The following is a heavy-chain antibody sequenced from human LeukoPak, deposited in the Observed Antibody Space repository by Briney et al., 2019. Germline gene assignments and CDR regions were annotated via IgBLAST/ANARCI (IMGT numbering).Heavy chain of an antibody. D-gene: IGHD6-13*01. V-gene: IGHV1-46*01. J-gene: IGHJ6*02. CDR1: GYTFTSYY. CDR2: INPSGGST. CDR3: ARDLLAQQLVPYGMDV. Sequence: GASVKVSCKASGYTFTSYYLHWVRQAPGQGLEWMGIINPSGGSTRNAQKFQGRVTLTRDTSTSTVYMELSSLRSEDTAVYYCARDLLAQQLVPYGMDVWGQGTTVTVSS.